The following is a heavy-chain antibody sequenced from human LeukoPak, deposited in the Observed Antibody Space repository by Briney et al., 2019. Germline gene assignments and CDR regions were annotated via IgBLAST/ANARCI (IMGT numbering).Heavy chain of an antibody. CDR3: ARTYSNYVSYYYYYYMDV. CDR2: IYPGDSDT. J-gene: IGHJ6*03. Sequence: KDGESLKISCKGSGYSFTSYWIGWVRQMPGKGLEWMGIIYPGDSDTRYSPPFQGQVTISADKSISTAYLQWSSLKASDTAMYYCARTYSNYVSYYYYYYMDVWGKGTTVTVSS. D-gene: IGHD4-11*01. V-gene: IGHV5-51*01. CDR1: GYSFTSYW.